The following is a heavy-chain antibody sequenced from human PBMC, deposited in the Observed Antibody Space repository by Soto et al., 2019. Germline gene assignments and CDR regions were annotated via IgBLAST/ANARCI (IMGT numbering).Heavy chain of an antibody. V-gene: IGHV1-69*01. Sequence: QVQLVQSGAEVKKPGSSVNVSCKASGGTFSSYAITLVRQAPGQGREWMGGIIPSFGPANYAQKFQGRVTISADQSTSTAYLELSRLRSEDTAVYYCARDLVRYSYGPQFDYWGQGTLVTVSS. CDR2: IIPSFGPA. CDR1: GGTFSSYA. J-gene: IGHJ4*02. CDR3: ARDLVRYSYGPQFDY. D-gene: IGHD5-18*01.